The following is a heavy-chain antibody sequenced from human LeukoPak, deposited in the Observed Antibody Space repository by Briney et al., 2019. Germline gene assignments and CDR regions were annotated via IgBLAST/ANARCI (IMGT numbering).Heavy chain of an antibody. Sequence: GGSLRLSCAASGFTFSNAWMSWVRQAPGKGLEWVGRIKSKTDGGTTVYAAPVKGRFTISRDDSKNTLYLQMNSLKTEDTAVYYCTTGGQQTPYYYGMDVWGQGTTVTVSS. V-gene: IGHV3-15*01. J-gene: IGHJ6*02. D-gene: IGHD6-13*01. CDR3: TTGGQQTPYYYGMDV. CDR1: GFTFSNAW. CDR2: IKSKTDGGTT.